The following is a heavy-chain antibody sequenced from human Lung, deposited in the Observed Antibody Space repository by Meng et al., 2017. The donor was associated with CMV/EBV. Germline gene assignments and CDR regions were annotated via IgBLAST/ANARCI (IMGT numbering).Heavy chain of an antibody. V-gene: IGHV3-21*06. CDR3: ARERLYQPLWGDALDI. CDR1: GFSFSTCT. J-gene: IGHJ3*02. Sequence: GESLKISCAPSGFSFSTCTLHWVRQAPGKGLEWVASISSSRSYINYADPVKGRFTISRDNAKDSLDLQMSSLRAEDTAVYYCARERLYQPLWGDALDIWGQGTMVTVSS. CDR2: ISSSRSYI. D-gene: IGHD2-2*01.